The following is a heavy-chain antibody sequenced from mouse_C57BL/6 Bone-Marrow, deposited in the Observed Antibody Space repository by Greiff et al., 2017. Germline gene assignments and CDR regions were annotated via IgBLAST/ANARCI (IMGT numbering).Heavy chain of an antibody. CDR1: GFNIKDYY. D-gene: IGHD2-1*01. CDR2: IDPEDGDT. J-gene: IGHJ4*01. V-gene: IGHV14-1*01. Sequence: EVKVEESGAELVRPGASVKLSCTASGFNIKDYYMHWVKQRPEQGLEWIGRIDPEDGDTEYAPKFQGKANMTADTSSNTAYLQLSSLTSEDTAVYYCTTYGNYVPYAMDYWGQGTSVTVSS. CDR3: TTYGNYVPYAMDY.